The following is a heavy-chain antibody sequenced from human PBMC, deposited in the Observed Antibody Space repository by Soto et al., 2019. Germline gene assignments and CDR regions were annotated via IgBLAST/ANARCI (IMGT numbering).Heavy chain of an antibody. CDR1: GFTFSNHW. CDR3: ARDCGYSYGYPGY. J-gene: IGHJ4*02. V-gene: IGHV3-21*01. CDR2: IRRSRSDI. Sequence: PGGSLRLSCAGSGFTFSNHWMNWFRQAPGKGLEWVSCIRRSRSDIYYADSVKGRFTISRDNAKNSLYLQMNSLRAEDTAVYYCARDCGYSYGYPGYWGQGTLVTVSS. D-gene: IGHD5-18*01.